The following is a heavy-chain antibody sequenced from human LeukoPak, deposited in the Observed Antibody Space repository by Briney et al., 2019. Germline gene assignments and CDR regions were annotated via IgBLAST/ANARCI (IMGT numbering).Heavy chain of an antibody. CDR3: ARSVLSPVLQDFDY. CDR2: IWYDGSKK. CDR1: GFTFSSCG. D-gene: IGHD5-24*01. Sequence: GGSLRLSCAASGFTFSSCGMHWVRQAPGKGLEWVAVIWYDGSKKYYADSVKGRFTISRDNSKNTLYLQMNSLRAEDTAVYYCARSVLSPVLQDFDYWAGEPWSPSPQ. J-gene: IGHJ4*02. V-gene: IGHV3-33*01.